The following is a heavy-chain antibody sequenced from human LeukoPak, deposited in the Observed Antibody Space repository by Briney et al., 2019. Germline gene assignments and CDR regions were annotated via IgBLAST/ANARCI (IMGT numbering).Heavy chain of an antibody. CDR1: GFTFSSYA. J-gene: IGHJ4*02. CDR2: ISGSGGST. D-gene: IGHD6-13*01. V-gene: IGHV3-23*01. Sequence: GGSLRLSCAASGFTFSSYAMSWVRQAPGKGLEWVSAISGSGGSTYYADSVKGRFTISRDNSKNTLYLQMNSLRAEDTAVYYCAKRPEIFDVAAEPSYFDYWGQGTLVTVSS. CDR3: AKRPEIFDVAAEPSYFDY.